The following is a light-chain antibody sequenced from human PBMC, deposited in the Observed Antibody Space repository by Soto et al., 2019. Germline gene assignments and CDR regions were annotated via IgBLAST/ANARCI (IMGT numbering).Light chain of an antibody. CDR1: QSVLYSSNNKNY. CDR3: QQYYSPWT. CDR2: WAS. J-gene: IGKJ1*01. Sequence: DIVMTQSPDSLAVSLGERATINCKSSQSVLYSSNNKNYLAWYQQKPGHPPKLLIYWASTRESGVPDRFSGSWSGTDFTLTISSLQAEDVSVYYCQQYYSPWTFGQGTKVELK. V-gene: IGKV4-1*01.